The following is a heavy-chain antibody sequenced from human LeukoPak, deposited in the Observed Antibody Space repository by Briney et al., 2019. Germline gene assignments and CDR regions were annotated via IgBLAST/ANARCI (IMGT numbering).Heavy chain of an antibody. D-gene: IGHD1-1*01. Sequence: NASETLSLTCTVSGGSISSSSYYWGWIRQPPGKGLEWIGSIYYSGSTYYNPSLKSRVTISVDTSKNQFSLKLSSVTAADTAVYYCARFAAGWNEYYFDYWGQGTLVTVSS. CDR3: ARFAAGWNEYYFDY. V-gene: IGHV4-39*01. CDR1: GGSISSSSYY. CDR2: IYYSGST. J-gene: IGHJ4*02.